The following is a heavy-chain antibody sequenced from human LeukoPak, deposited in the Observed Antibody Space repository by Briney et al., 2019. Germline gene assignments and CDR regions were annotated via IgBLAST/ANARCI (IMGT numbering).Heavy chain of an antibody. V-gene: IGHV3-48*04. CDR1: GFTFNTYS. Sequence: QAGGFLRLSCAASGFTFNTYSMNWVRQAPGKGLEWVSYISSSGSTIYYADSVKGRFTISRDNAKNSLYLQVNSLRAEDTAVYYCARDQPYSSGWYGAFGYWGQGTLVTVSS. J-gene: IGHJ4*02. CDR3: ARDQPYSSGWYGAFGY. CDR2: ISSSGSTI. D-gene: IGHD6-19*01.